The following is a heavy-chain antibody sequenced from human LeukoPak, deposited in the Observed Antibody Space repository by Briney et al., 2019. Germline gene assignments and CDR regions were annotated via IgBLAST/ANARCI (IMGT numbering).Heavy chain of an antibody. CDR1: GGSISSSSYY. J-gene: IGHJ4*02. D-gene: IGHD6-13*01. CDR2: IYYSGST. CDR3: ARQFQQLVFIDY. V-gene: IGHV4-39*01. Sequence: SETLSLTCTVSGGSISSSSYYWGWIRQPSGKGLEWIGSIYYSGSTYYNPSLKSRVTISVDTSKNQFSLKLSSVTGADTAVYYCARQFQQLVFIDYWGQGTLVTVSS.